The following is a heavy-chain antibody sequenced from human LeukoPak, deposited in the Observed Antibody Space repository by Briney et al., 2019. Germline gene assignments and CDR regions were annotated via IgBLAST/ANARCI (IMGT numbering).Heavy chain of an antibody. CDR1: GASAGSSGYY. J-gene: IGHJ4*02. CDR2: IYYISNT. Sequence: PSETLSLTCTVSGASAGSSGYYWSWIRQPPGGGLEWIGYIYYISNTNYNPSLKSRVTMSIDPSRNQFSLKVNSVTAADTAVYYCARTQSQSGSYRYYFGYWGQGTLVTVSS. D-gene: IGHD1-26*01. CDR3: ARTQSQSGSYRYYFGY. V-gene: IGHV4-61*08.